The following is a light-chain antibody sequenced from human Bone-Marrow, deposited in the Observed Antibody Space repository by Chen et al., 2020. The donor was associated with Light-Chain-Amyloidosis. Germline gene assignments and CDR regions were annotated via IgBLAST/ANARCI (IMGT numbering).Light chain of an antibody. CDR2: DDS. CDR1: TIGTTC. Sequence: SYVLTQPSSLSVAPGQTATIACGGDTIGTTCVHWYQQTPGQAHLLDGYDDSDRSSGIPERLSGSNSGKTDTLTSSRVEAGDEADYYCQVWDRSSDRTVFGGGTKLTVL. J-gene: IGLJ3*02. V-gene: IGLV3-21*02. CDR3: QVWDRSSDRTV.